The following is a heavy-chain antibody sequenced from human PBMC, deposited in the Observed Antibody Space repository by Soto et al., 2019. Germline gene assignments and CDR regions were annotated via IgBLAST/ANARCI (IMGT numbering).Heavy chain of an antibody. CDR3: ARGGNGYSYGYYYYYGMDV. J-gene: IGHJ6*02. CDR2: INAGNGNT. V-gene: IGHV1-3*01. CDR1: GYTFTSYA. Sequence: SVKVSCKASGYTFTSYAMHWVRQAPVQRLEWMGWINAGNGNTKYSQKFQGRVTITRDTSASTAYMELSSLRSEDTAVYYCARGGNGYSYGYYYYYGMDVWGQGTTVTVSS. D-gene: IGHD5-18*01.